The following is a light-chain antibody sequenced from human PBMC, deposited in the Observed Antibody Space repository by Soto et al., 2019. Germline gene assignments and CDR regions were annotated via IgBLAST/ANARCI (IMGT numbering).Light chain of an antibody. CDR1: SSNIGSYT. Sequence: QSVLTQPPSASGTPGQRVTISCSGNSSNIGSYTVNWYQQLPGTAPKLLIYTNNQRPSGVPDRFSGSKSGTSASLAIIGLQSEDEADYYCAACDDSLSALYVFGTGTKVTVL. CDR3: AACDDSLSALYV. J-gene: IGLJ1*01. CDR2: TNN. V-gene: IGLV1-44*01.